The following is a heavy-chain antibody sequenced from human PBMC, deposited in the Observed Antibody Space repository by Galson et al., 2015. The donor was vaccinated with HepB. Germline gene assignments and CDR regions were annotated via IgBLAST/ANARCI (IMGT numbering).Heavy chain of an antibody. D-gene: IGHD6-19*01. V-gene: IGHV1-24*01. J-gene: IGHJ3*02. CDR2: FDPEDGET. CDR3: AAPLGGSGWYEAFDI. CDR1: GYTLTELS. Sequence: SVKVSCKVSGYTLTELSMHWVRQAPGKGLVWMGGFDPEDGETIYAQKFQGRVTVTEDTSTDTAYMELSSLRSEDTAVYYCAAPLGGSGWYEAFDIWGQGTMVTVSS.